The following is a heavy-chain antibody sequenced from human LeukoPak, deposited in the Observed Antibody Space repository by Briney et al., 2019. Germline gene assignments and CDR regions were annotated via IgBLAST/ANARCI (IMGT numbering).Heavy chain of an antibody. D-gene: IGHD2-2*01. CDR1: GFTFSSYG. J-gene: IGHJ4*02. CDR3: AILPSTVDY. V-gene: IGHV3-33*01. CDR2: IWYDGSNK. Sequence: GRSLRLSCAASGFTFSSYGMHWVRQAPGKGLEWVAVIWYDGSNKYYADSVKGRFTISRDNSKNTLYLQMNSLRAEDTAVYYCAILPSTVDYWGQGTLVTVSS.